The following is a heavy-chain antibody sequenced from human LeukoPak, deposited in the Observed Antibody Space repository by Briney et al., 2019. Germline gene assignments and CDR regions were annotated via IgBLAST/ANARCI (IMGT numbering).Heavy chain of an antibody. V-gene: IGHV1-69*13. Sequence: GASVKVSCKASGYTFTSYAISWVRQAPGQGLEWMGGIIPIIGTTNYAQKFQGRVTITADESTRTAYMELSSLRSEDAAVYYCARSYRSYYYYYMDVWGKGTTVTISS. CDR3: ARSYRSYYYYYMDV. J-gene: IGHJ6*03. D-gene: IGHD2-21*01. CDR1: GYTFTSYA. CDR2: IIPIIGTT.